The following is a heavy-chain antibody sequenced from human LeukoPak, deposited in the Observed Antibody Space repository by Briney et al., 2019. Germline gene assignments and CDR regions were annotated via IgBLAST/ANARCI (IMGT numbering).Heavy chain of an antibody. CDR1: GFTFSSYG. CDR3: VWSGYYLANWFDP. D-gene: IGHD3-3*01. Sequence: GRSLRLSCAASGFTFSSYGMHWVRQAPGKGLEWVAVIPYDGSNKYYADSVKGRFTISRDNSKNTLYLQMNSLRAEDTAVYYCVWSGYYLANWFDPWGQGTLVTVSS. J-gene: IGHJ5*02. CDR2: IPYDGSNK. V-gene: IGHV3-30*03.